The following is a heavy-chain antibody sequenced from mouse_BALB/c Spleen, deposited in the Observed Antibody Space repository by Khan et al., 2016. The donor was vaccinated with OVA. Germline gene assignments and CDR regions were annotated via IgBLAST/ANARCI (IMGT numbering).Heavy chain of an antibody. CDR2: ITVKSDNSGA. D-gene: IGHD1-1*01. Sequence: VQLVETGGGLVRPGNSLKLSCVTSGFTFSYYRMHWLRQFPGKRLEWIAVITVKSDNSGANYAESVKGRFTISRDDSKSSVYLQMNRLIEEDTATYYCSRGGYYYGTPFAYWGQGTPLTVSS. J-gene: IGHJ2*01. CDR1: GFTFSYYR. CDR3: SRGGYYYGTPFAY. V-gene: IGHV13-2*02.